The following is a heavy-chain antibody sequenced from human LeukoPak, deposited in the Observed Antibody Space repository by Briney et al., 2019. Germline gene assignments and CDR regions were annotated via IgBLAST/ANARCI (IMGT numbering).Heavy chain of an antibody. D-gene: IGHD3-22*01. J-gene: IGHJ4*02. Sequence: GGSLRLSCAASGFTFSTYAMSWARQAPGQGLEWVSSINGDGGSTYYAESVKGRLTVSRDNSKNTLYLQMNSLRAEDTAVYYCAKRGHYDSSNSYAPFDYWGQGTLVTVSS. CDR1: GFTFSTYA. CDR2: INGDGGST. CDR3: AKRGHYDSSNSYAPFDY. V-gene: IGHV3-23*01.